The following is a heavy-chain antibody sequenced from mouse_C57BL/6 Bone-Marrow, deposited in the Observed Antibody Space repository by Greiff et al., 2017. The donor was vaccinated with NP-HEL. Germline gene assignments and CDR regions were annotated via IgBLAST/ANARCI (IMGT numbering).Heavy chain of an antibody. CDR2: ISYDGSN. J-gene: IGHJ4*01. D-gene: IGHD1-1*01. CDR1: GYSITSGYY. Sequence: EVKLMESGPGLVKPSQSLSLTCSVTGYSITSGYYWNWIRQFPGNKLECMGYISYDGSNNYNPTLKNRISITRDTSKNQFFLKLNSVTTEDTATYYCARDPGKGAMDYWGQGTSVTVSS. CDR3: ARDPGKGAMDY. V-gene: IGHV3-6*01.